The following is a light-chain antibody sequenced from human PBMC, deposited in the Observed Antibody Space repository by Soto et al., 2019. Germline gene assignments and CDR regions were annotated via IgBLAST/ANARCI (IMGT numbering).Light chain of an antibody. Sequence: DIQMTQSPSSLSASVGDRVTITCRASQSISSYLNWYQQKPGKAPKLLIYAASSLQSGVPSRFRGSGSGTDFTLTISSLQPEDFATYYCQQSYSTLQTFGQGTKVQIK. CDR1: QSISSY. J-gene: IGKJ1*01. V-gene: IGKV1-39*01. CDR3: QQSYSTLQT. CDR2: AAS.